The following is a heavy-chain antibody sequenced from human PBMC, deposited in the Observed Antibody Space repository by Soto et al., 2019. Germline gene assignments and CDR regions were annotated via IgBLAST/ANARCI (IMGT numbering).Heavy chain of an antibody. V-gene: IGHV1-18*01. CDR2: ISAYNGNT. D-gene: IGHD4-17*01. CDR3: AADVGGYIYGFARY. Sequence: RRSVCQSPGKGLEWMGWISAYNGNTNYAQKLQERVTISRDMSTSTAYMELSSLRPEDTAVYYCAADVGGYIYGFARYWVPGTLVPV. J-gene: IGHJ4*02.